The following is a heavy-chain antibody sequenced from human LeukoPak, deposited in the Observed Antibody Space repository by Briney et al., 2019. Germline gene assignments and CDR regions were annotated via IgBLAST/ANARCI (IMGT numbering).Heavy chain of an antibody. CDR2: IWYDGSNK. V-gene: IGHV3-33*01. D-gene: IGHD4-17*01. J-gene: IGHJ4*02. Sequence: GGSLRLSCAASGFTFSSYGMHWVRQAPGKGLEWVAAIWYDGSNKYYADSVKGRFTISRDNSKNTLYLQMNSLRAEDTAVYYCARDRHGDYSLDYWGQGTLVTVSS. CDR1: GFTFSSYG. CDR3: ARDRHGDYSLDY.